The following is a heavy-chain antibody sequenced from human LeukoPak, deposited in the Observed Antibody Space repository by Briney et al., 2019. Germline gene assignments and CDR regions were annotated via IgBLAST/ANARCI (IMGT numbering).Heavy chain of an antibody. Sequence: SVKVSCKASGGTFSSYGISWVRQAPGQGLEWMGGIIPISGTAKYAQKFQGRVTITADESTSTAYMELTSLRSEDTAVYYCARPIVVVPEAPSHDYYGMDVWGQGTTVTVSS. J-gene: IGHJ6*02. CDR2: IIPISGTA. CDR1: GGTFSSYG. V-gene: IGHV1-69*13. D-gene: IGHD2-2*01. CDR3: ARPIVVVPEAPSHDYYGMDV.